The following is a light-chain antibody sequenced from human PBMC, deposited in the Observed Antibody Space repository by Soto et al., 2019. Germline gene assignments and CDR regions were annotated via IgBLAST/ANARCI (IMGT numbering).Light chain of an antibody. V-gene: IGLV1-40*01. J-gene: IGLJ1*01. Sequence: QSVLTQSPSVSGAPGQRVSISCTGTSSNIGAGFDVHWYQQLPATAPKLLIYGNNNRPSGVPDRFSGSKSGTSASLAITGLQDEDEADYYCQSYDTSLSGGSVFGTGTKLTVL. CDR1: SSNIGAGFD. CDR2: GNN. CDR3: QSYDTSLSGGSV.